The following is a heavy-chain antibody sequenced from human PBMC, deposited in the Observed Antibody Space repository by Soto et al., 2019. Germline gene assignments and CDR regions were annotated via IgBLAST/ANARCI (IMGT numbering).Heavy chain of an antibody. D-gene: IGHD3-10*01. CDR2: ITNNDYT. V-gene: IGHV3-21*01. Sequence: GGSLRLCCATSVFTFNTFNMNWVRQAPGKGLAWVSSITNNDYTAYADSVKGRFSISRDNAKKSLYLQMSILRAEDTAVYYCTFYDYLIFDFWSQGALVTVSS. CDR3: TFYDYLIFDF. J-gene: IGHJ4*02. CDR1: VFTFNTFN.